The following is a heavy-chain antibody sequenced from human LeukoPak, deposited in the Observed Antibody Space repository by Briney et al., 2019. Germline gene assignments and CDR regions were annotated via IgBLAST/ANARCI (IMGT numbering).Heavy chain of an antibody. J-gene: IGHJ4*02. CDR3: AKWDHSGSRDRDY. D-gene: IGHD1-26*01. Sequence: PGGSLRLSCAASGFTVSSNYMSWVRQAPGKGLEWVANIKEDGSEKYYVDSVKGRFTISRDNSKNTLYLQMNSLRAEDTAVYYCAKWDHSGSRDRDYWGQGTLVTVSS. CDR2: IKEDGSEK. CDR1: GFTVSSNY. V-gene: IGHV3-7*01.